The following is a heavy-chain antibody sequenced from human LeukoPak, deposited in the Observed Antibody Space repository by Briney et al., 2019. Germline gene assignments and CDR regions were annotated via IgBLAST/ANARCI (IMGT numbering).Heavy chain of an antibody. CDR2: ISGSGGST. Sequence: GGSLRLSCAASGFTFSSYWMSWVRQAPGKGLEWVSAISGSGGSTYYADSVKGRFTISRDNSKNTLYLQMNSLRAEDTAVYYCAKVRRYYYDSSGPGGGQGTLVTVSS. CDR1: GFTFSSYW. D-gene: IGHD3-22*01. J-gene: IGHJ4*02. CDR3: AKVRRYYYDSSGPG. V-gene: IGHV3-23*01.